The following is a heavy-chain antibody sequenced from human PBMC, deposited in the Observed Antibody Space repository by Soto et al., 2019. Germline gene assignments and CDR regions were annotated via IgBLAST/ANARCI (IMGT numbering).Heavy chain of an antibody. V-gene: IGHV3-30*18. CDR3: AKDFGYDGWSGYFDY. CDR2: ISYDGGNK. Sequence: GGSLRLSCAASGFTFSSYAMHWVRQAPGKGLEWVAVISYDGGNKYYADSVKGRFTISRDNSKNTLYLQINRLRAEDTAVYYCAKDFGYDGWSGYFDYWGQGTLVTVSS. D-gene: IGHD3-3*01. J-gene: IGHJ4*02. CDR1: GFTFSSYA.